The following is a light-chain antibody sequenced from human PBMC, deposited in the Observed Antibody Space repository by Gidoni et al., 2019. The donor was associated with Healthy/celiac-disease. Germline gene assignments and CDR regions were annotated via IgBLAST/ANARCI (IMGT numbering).Light chain of an antibody. J-gene: IGKJ3*01. V-gene: IGKV1-39*01. CDR2: AAS. Sequence: DIQMTQSPSSLSASVGDRVTITCRASQSISSYLNWYQQKPGKAPKLLIYAASSLQSGVPSRFSGSGSGTDFTLTISSLQPEDFATYSCQQSYSTPQTFGPGTKVDIQ. CDR3: QQSYSTPQT. CDR1: QSISSY.